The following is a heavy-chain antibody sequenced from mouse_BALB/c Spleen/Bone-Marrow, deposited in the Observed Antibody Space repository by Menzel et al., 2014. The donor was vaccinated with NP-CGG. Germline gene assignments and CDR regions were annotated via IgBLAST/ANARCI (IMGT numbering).Heavy chain of an antibody. V-gene: IGHV5-17*02. CDR1: GFTFSSFG. CDR2: ISSGSSTI. CDR3: SRHVGNPYAMDY. Sequence: EVHLVESGGGLVQPGGSRKLSCAASGFTFSSFGMHWVRQAPEKGLEWVAYISSGSSTIYYADTVKGRFTISRDNAKNTLYLQMSSLKSEDTAMYYCSRHVGNPYAMDYWGQGTSVTVSS. J-gene: IGHJ4*01. D-gene: IGHD3-1*01.